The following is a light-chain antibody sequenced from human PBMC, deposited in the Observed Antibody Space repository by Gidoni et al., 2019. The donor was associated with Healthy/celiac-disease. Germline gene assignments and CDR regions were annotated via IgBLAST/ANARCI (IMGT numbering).Light chain of an antibody. CDR2: SNN. V-gene: IGLV1-44*01. CDR1: SSNIGSNT. CDR3: AAWDDSLNGWV. J-gene: IGLJ3*02. Sequence: LTQPPSASGTPGQRVTISCSGSSSNIGSNTVNWYQQLPGTAPKLLIYSNNQRPSGVPDRFSGSKSGTSASLAISGLQSEDEADYYCAAWDDSLNGWVFGGGTKLTVL.